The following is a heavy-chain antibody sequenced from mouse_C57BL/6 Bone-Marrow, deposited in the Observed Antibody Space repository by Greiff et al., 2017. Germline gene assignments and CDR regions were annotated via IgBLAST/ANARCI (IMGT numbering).Heavy chain of an antibody. CDR3: ARSGGNYERFDY. CDR1: GYAFSSSW. CDR2: IYPGDGAP. V-gene: IGHV1-82*01. D-gene: IGHD2-1*01. J-gene: IGHJ2*01. Sequence: QVQLQQSGPELVTPGASVKISCKASGYAFSSSWMNWVKQRPGKGLEWIGRIYPGDGAPNYNGKFTGKATLPADNSSSTAYMQLNSLTSEDSAVYFWARSGGNYERFDYWGQGTTLTVAS.